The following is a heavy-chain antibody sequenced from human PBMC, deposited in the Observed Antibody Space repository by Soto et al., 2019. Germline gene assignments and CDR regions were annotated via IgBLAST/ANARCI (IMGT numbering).Heavy chain of an antibody. J-gene: IGHJ4*02. Sequence: ASVKVPCTTSAFTFSTYAMHWVRQAPGQSPEWMGWIAAVNGKTAYSPKFQGRVTLTTDTSASTVNIDLTSLRSEDTSVYYCERGNTGYDYGFFEYWGQGTLVTVSS. CDR2: IAAVNGKT. CDR1: AFTFSTYA. V-gene: IGHV1-3*01. D-gene: IGHD5-12*01. CDR3: ERGNTGYDYGFFEY.